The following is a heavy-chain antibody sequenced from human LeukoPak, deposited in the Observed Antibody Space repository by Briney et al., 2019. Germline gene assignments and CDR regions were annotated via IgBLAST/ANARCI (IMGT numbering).Heavy chain of an antibody. CDR1: GGSFSGFY. D-gene: IGHD3-22*01. J-gene: IGHJ3*02. Sequence: SGTLSLTCAVYGGSFSGFYWSWIRQPPGGGLGWIGGINHSGSTNYNPSLKSRVTISVDTSKNQFSLKLSSVTAADTAVYYCARIDYYDSSGYYDDAFDIWGQGTMVTVSS. CDR3: ARIDYYDSSGYYDDAFDI. V-gene: IGHV4-34*01. CDR2: INHSGST.